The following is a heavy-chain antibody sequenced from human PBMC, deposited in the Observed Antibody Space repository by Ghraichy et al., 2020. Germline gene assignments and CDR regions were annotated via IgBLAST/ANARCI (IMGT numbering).Heavy chain of an antibody. J-gene: IGHJ6*03. D-gene: IGHD3-3*01. CDR1: GFTFNSYS. CDR2: ISSSRTYI. Sequence: SCAASGFTFNSYSFNWVRQAPGKGLEWVSFISSSRTYIYYADSVKGRFTISRDNANNSLFLQMNSLRAEDTAVYFCVRGDFYYMDVWGKGTTVTVSS. CDR3: VRGDFYYMDV. V-gene: IGHV3-21*01.